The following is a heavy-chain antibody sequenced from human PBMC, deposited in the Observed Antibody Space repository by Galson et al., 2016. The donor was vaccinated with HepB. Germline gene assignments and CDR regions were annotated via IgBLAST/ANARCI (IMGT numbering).Heavy chain of an antibody. Sequence: SETLSLTCAVYGGSFSYHHWSWIRQPPEKGLEWIGEINHFGSTNSNPSLKRRVTISVDTSKKQFSLKVNSVTAADTAVYYCARGDYNSGYYNGFDYWGQGSLVTVSS. V-gene: IGHV4-34*01. CDR2: INHFGST. CDR3: ARGDYNSGYYNGFDY. CDR1: GGSFSYHH. J-gene: IGHJ4*02. D-gene: IGHD5-12*01.